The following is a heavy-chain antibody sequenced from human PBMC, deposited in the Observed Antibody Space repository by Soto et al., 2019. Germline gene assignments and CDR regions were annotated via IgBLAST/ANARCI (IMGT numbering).Heavy chain of an antibody. CDR2: ISSGGSST. CDR1: GFSFSSYW. V-gene: IGHV3-74*03. CDR3: ARLLYPEPNYYYYYMAV. Sequence: GGSLRLSCAASGFSFSSYWMHWVRQAPGKGLVWVSHISSGGSSTEYVDSVKGRFSISRDNAKNTLYLQMNSLRAEDTAVYYCARLLYPEPNYYYYYMAVWGKGTTVTVSS. D-gene: IGHD2-21*01. J-gene: IGHJ6*03.